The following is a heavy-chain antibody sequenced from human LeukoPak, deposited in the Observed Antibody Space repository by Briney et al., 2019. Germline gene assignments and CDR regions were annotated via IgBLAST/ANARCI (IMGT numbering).Heavy chain of an antibody. CDR3: ARVKANYDSSGYYPWYFDY. J-gene: IGHJ4*02. CDR2: INWNVGST. V-gene: IGHV3-20*04. CDR1: GFTFDDYG. Sequence: GGSLRLSCAASGFTFDDYGMSWVRQAPGKGLEWVSGINWNVGSTGYADSVKDRFTISRDNAKNSLYLQMNSLRAEDTALYYCARVKANYDSSGYYPWYFDYWGQGTLVTVSS. D-gene: IGHD3-22*01.